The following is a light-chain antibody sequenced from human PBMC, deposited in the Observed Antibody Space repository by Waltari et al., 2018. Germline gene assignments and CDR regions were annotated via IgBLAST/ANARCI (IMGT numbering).Light chain of an antibody. CDR1: QTLLHNNGNKY. CDR3: MQALESPLT. J-gene: IGKJ4*01. Sequence: DIVMTQSPLSLPVTPGEXAXISCRSSQTLLHNNGNKYLDWYVQKPGQSPQLLIYLGSNRASGVPDRFSGSGSGTDFTLEISSVEADDVGIYYCMQALESPLTFGGGTQLEIK. CDR2: LGS. V-gene: IGKV2-28*01.